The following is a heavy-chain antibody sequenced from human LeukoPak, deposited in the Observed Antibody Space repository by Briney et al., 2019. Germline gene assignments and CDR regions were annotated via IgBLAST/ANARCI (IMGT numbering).Heavy chain of an antibody. Sequence: GESLKISCKGSGYSFTSYWIGWARQMPGKGLEWMGIIYPGDSDTRYSPSFQGQDTISADKPISTAYLQWSSLKASDTAMYYCAINPYCSSTSCSDYRGQGTLVTVSS. J-gene: IGHJ4*02. D-gene: IGHD2-2*01. CDR1: GYSFTSYW. CDR3: AINPYCSSTSCSDY. CDR2: IYPGDSDT. V-gene: IGHV5-51*04.